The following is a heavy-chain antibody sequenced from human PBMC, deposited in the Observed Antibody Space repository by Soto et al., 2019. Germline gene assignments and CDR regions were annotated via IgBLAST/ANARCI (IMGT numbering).Heavy chain of an antibody. J-gene: IGHJ4*02. V-gene: IGHV1-18*01. D-gene: IGHD4-17*01. CDR3: ARETPVTTFDS. CDR1: GYTFTSYG. CDR2: ISAYSGHT. Sequence: QVQLVQSGAEVKKPGSSVRVSCKASGYTFTSYGISWVRHAPGLGLEWMGWISAYSGHTNYAQKLQGRVTMTTDTPTSTAYMELRSLRSGDTAVYYCARETPVTTFDSWGQGTLVTVSS.